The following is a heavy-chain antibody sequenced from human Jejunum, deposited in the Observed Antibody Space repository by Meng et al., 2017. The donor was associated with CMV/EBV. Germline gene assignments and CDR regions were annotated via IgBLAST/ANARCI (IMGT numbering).Heavy chain of an antibody. CDR3: ARESGSYYWFDP. V-gene: IGHV4-4*07. J-gene: IGHJ5*02. Sequence: VHLRESGPGLAKSSEALSLHCFVSAGSIGGYYWSWIRQPAGKGLEWIGRIYTSGSTHYNPSLKSRLTMSVDLSNNQISLKLRSVTAADTAVYYCARESGSYYWFDPWGQGTLVTVSS. CDR1: AGSIGGYY. CDR2: IYTSGST. D-gene: IGHD1-26*01.